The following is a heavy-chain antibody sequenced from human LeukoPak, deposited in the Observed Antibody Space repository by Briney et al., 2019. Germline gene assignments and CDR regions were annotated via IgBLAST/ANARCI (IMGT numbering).Heavy chain of an antibody. D-gene: IGHD2-2*01. Sequence: PSETLSLTCTVSGGSITGYYWSWIRQPAGKGLEWIGRIYSSGSTNYNPSLKSRVTISVDRSKNQFSLKLDSVTAADTALYHCARDLYGYASDWHGGYYFDYWGQGTLVTVSS. CDR1: GGSITGYY. CDR3: ARDLYGYASDWHGGYYFDY. J-gene: IGHJ4*02. CDR2: IYSSGST. V-gene: IGHV4-4*07.